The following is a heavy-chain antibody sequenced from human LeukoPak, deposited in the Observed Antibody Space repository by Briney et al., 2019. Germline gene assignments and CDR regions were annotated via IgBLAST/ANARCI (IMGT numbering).Heavy chain of an antibody. Sequence: GGSLRLSCAASGFTVSRNYMSWVRQAPGKGLEWVSVIYSGGRTYYADSVKGRFTISRDNSKNTLYLQMNRLRAEDTAVYYCTRAGPSSSWHQFDYWGQGTLVTVSS. CDR3: TRAGPSSSWHQFDY. J-gene: IGHJ4*02. V-gene: IGHV3-66*01. CDR2: IYSGGRT. D-gene: IGHD6-13*01. CDR1: GFTVSRNY.